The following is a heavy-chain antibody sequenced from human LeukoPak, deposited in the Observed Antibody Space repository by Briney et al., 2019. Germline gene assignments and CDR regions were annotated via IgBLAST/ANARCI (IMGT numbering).Heavy chain of an antibody. J-gene: IGHJ3*02. CDR2: IYYSGST. CDR1: GGSISSSSYP. CDR3: ARDPPQDAFDI. V-gene: IGHV4-39*02. Sequence: SETLSLTCTVSGGSISSSSYPWGWIRQPPGKGLEWIGSIYYSGSTYYNPSLKSRVTISVDTSKNQFSLKLSSVTAADTAVYYCARDPPQDAFDIWGQGTMVTVSS.